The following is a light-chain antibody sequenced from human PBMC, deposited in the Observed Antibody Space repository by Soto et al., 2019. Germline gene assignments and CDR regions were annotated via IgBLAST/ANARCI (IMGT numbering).Light chain of an antibody. J-gene: IGLJ1*01. V-gene: IGLV2-14*01. CDR2: EVS. Sequence: QSALTQPASVSGSPGQSITISCTGTSSDVGGYNSVSWFQQHPSKAPKLIIYEVSHRPSGGSIRFSGSKSGNTASLTISGLQAEDEADYYCNSYRHSTTLVFGTGTKVTVL. CDR1: SSDVGGYNS. CDR3: NSYRHSTTLV.